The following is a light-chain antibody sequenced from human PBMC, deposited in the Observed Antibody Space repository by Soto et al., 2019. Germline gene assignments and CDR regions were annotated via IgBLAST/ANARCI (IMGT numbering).Light chain of an antibody. CDR1: QSVSSY. CDR2: GAS. Sequence: EIVLTQSPATLSLSPGPRATLSCRASQSVSSYLAWYQQKPGQAPRLLIYGASNRATGIPDRFSGSGSGTDSTLTINRLEPEDFALYYCQQYGSSPPTFGQGTKVDIK. V-gene: IGKV3-20*01. CDR3: QQYGSSPPT. J-gene: IGKJ1*01.